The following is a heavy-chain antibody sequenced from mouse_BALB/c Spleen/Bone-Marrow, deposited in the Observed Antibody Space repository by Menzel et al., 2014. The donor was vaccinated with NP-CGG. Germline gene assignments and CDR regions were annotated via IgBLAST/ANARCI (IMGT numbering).Heavy chain of an antibody. CDR2: IYPGDGDT. J-gene: IGHJ3*01. Sequence: VQLQQSGPELVKPGAPVKISCKTSGYAFSSSWMNWVKQRPGQGLEWIGRIYPGDGDTNYNGKFKGKATLTADKSSSTAYMQLSSLTSVDSAVYFCARNDGYSWGQGTLVTVSA. V-gene: IGHV1-82*01. CDR3: ARNDGYS. CDR1: GYAFSSSW. D-gene: IGHD2-3*01.